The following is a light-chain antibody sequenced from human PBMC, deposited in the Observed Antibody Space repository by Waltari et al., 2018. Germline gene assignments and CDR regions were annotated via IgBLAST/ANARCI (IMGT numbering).Light chain of an antibody. CDR1: KLGDKY. Sequence: SYELTQPPSVSVSPGQTASITCSGDKLGDKYASWYQQTPGQSPVLVIHQDTKRPSGIPERFSGSNSGNTATLTISGTQAMDEADFYCQAWDSGTVVFGGGTKLTVL. CDR2: QDT. CDR3: QAWDSGTVV. V-gene: IGLV3-1*01. J-gene: IGLJ2*01.